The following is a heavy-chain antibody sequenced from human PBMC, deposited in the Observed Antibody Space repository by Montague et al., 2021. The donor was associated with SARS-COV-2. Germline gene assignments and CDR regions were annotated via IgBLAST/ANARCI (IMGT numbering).Heavy chain of an antibody. CDR2: VYFGGST. CDR3: ARDGWKGFSGDETDGGFDY. J-gene: IGHJ4*02. CDR1: GGSISSINYF. V-gene: IGHV4-39*02. D-gene: IGHD5-12*01. Sequence: SETLSLTCTVSGGSISSINYFWGLIRQPPGKGLEWIGNVYFGGSTYYNPSLKSRVTISVDTSKKHFSLKLSSVTAADTAVHYCARDGWKGFSGDETDGGFDYWGQGTPVTVSS.